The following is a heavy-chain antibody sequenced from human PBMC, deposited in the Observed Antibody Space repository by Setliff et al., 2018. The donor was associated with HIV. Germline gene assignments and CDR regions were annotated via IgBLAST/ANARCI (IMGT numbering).Heavy chain of an antibody. CDR2: INQDESQK. J-gene: IGHJ5*02. D-gene: IGHD6-19*01. V-gene: IGHV3-7*03. CDR1: GFTFSGNW. Sequence: GGSLRLSCAASGFTFSGNWMSWVRQAPGKGLEWVANINQDESQKYYVGSGKGRFTISRDNAKNSLFLQMNSLRVEDTAVYFCVPQGPVPGSGWWRNWFDPWGQGTRVIVSS. CDR3: VPQGPVPGSGWWRNWFDP.